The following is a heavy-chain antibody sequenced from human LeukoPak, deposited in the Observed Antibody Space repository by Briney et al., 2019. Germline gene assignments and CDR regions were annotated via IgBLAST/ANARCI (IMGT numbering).Heavy chain of an antibody. CDR2: IYFSGGT. V-gene: IGHV4-39*02. J-gene: IGHJ6*03. Sequence: SETLSLTCTVSGDSISSSNCYWGWIRQPPGKGLEWIGSIYFSGGTYYNASLKSRVTISVDTSKNQFSLKLSSVTAADTAVYYCARDQTRGWFGELGGYYYYMDVWGKGTTVTISS. CDR3: ARDQTRGWFGELGGYYYYMDV. CDR1: GDSISSSNCY. D-gene: IGHD3-10*01.